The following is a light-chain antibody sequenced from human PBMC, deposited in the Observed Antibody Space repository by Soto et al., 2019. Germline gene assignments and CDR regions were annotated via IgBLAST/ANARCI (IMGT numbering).Light chain of an antibody. CDR2: ATS. J-gene: IGKJ4*01. CDR1: QGITSW. Sequence: DIQMTQSPSFVSASVGDRVTITCRASQGITSWLAWYQQKPGRAPKLLIHATSSLESGVPSRFSGSGSGTHFTLTISSLQPEDFATYYCQQTSSFPLTFGGGTNVEIK. CDR3: QQTSSFPLT. V-gene: IGKV1-12*01.